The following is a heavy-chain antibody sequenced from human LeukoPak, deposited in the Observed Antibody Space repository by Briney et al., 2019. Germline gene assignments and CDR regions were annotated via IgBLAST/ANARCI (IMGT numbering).Heavy chain of an antibody. Sequence: GGSLRLSCAASGFTFSSYAMNWVRQAPGKGLEWVSSISRGSDHIFYADSMKGRFTISRDNAKNSLYLQMNSLRAEDTAMYYCARGDDSGYYDYFDYWGQGALVTVSS. D-gene: IGHD3-22*01. CDR3: ARGDDSGYYDYFDY. CDR2: ISRGSDHI. J-gene: IGHJ4*02. CDR1: GFTFSSYA. V-gene: IGHV3-21*04.